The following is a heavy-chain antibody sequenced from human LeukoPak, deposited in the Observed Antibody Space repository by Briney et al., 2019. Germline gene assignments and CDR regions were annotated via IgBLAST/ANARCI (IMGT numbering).Heavy chain of an antibody. CDR3: AKAGEDYGDY. Sequence: GGSLRLSCAASGFTFSSYAMGWVRQAPGKGLEWVSGISGSGDNTYYADSVKGRFTISRDNSKNTLYLQMNSLRAEDTAVYYCAKAGEDYGDYWGQGTLVTVSS. V-gene: IGHV3-23*01. CDR2: ISGSGDNT. CDR1: GFTFSSYA. J-gene: IGHJ4*02. D-gene: IGHD3-10*01.